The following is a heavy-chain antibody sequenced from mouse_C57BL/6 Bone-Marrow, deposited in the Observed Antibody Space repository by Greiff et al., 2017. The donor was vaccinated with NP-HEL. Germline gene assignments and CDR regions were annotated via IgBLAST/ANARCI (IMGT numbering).Heavy chain of an antibody. J-gene: IGHJ4*01. V-gene: IGHV7-4*01. CDR1: GFTFTDYY. CDR3: VKAVYYYGSRGYYYAMDY. CDR2: IRNKANGYTT. Sequence: EVNVVESGGGLVQPGASLRLSCAASGFTFTDYYMSWVRQPPGKAPEWLALIRNKANGYTTEYTASVKGRFTISRDKYQNILYLQMNTLRAEDSANYYCVKAVYYYGSRGYYYAMDYWGQGTSVTVSS. D-gene: IGHD1-1*01.